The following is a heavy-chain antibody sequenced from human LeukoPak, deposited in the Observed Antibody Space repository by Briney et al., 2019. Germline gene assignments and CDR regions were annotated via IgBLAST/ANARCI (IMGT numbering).Heavy chain of an antibody. CDR2: INPSGGST. V-gene: IGHV1-46*01. CDR3: ARDYFGSGSSGAFYSGIDV. J-gene: IGHJ6*02. D-gene: IGHD3-10*01. Sequence: ASVKVSCKASGYTFTSYYMHWVRQAPGQGLEWMGIINPSGGSTSYAQKFQGRVTLTRDTSVSTAYLELSSLRLEDTAVYYCARDYFGSGSSGAFYSGIDVWGQGTAVTVSS. CDR1: GYTFTSYY.